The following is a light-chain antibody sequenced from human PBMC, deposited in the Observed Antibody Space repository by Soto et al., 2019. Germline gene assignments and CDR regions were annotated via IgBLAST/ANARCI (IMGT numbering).Light chain of an antibody. CDR3: QQYNSWPPWT. CDR2: GAS. V-gene: IGKV3-20*01. CDR1: QSVRSSH. J-gene: IGKJ1*01. Sequence: EIVLTQSPGTLSLSPGERATLSCRTSQSVRSSHLAWYQQKPGQAPRLLIYGASSRATGIPARFSGSGSATEFTLTISSLQSEDFAVYYCQQYNSWPPWTFGQGTKVDIK.